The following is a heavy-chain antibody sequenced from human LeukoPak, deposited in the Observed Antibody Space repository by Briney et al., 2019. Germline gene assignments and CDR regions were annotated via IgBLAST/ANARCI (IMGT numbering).Heavy chain of an antibody. CDR2: INPGGGNT. J-gene: IGHJ3*02. Sequence: ASVKVSCKASGYTFTNYYMHWVRQAPGQGLEWMGLINPGGGNTNYAQNFQGRVTMTEDTSTDTAYMELSSLRSEDTAVYYCATDSAPVPGSSWYYDAFDIWGQGTMVTVSS. CDR3: ATDSAPVPGSSWYYDAFDI. CDR1: GYTFTNYY. V-gene: IGHV1-46*01. D-gene: IGHD6-13*01.